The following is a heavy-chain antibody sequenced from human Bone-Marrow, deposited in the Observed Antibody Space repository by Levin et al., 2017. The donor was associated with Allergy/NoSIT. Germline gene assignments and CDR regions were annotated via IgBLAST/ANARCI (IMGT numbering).Heavy chain of an antibody. CDR2: IRSKSYAETT. CDR3: ARLLIADYYFDY. D-gene: IGHD6-13*01. CDR1: GFTFSEYA. J-gene: IGHJ4*02. V-gene: IGHV3-49*03. Sequence: SCEASGFTFSEYALSWFRQAPGKGLEWVALIRSKSYAETTNYAASVKGRFLISRDDSKNIAYLQMNSLKTEDTGVFYCARLLIADYYFDYWGQGALVTVSS.